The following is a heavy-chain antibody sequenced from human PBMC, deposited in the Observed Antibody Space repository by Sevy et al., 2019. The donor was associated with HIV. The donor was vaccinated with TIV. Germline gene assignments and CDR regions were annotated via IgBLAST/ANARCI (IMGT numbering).Heavy chain of an antibody. V-gene: IGHV3-21*01. CDR1: GFTFSSYS. CDR3: ARRPVTTMGFDY. D-gene: IGHD4-17*01. Sequence: GGSLRLSCAASGFTFSSYSMNWDRQAPGKGLEWISSISSSSSYIYYADSVKGRFTISRDNAKNSLYLQMNSLRAEDTAVYYCARRPVTTMGFDYWGQGTLVTVSS. J-gene: IGHJ4*02. CDR2: ISSSSSYI.